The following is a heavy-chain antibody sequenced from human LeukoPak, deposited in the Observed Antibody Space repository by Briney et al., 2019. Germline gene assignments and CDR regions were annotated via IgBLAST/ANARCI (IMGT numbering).Heavy chain of an antibody. CDR1: GFTFSNSA. V-gene: IGHV3-23*01. CDR3: AKGAVAGLFYYYGMDV. CDR2: ISGSGDDT. D-gene: IGHD6-19*01. J-gene: IGHJ6*02. Sequence: GGSLRLSCAASGFTFSNSAMSWVRQGSGKGLEGVSGISGSGDDTYYADSVKGRFTISRDNSMNTLYVHMNSLRAEDTAVYFCAKGAVAGLFYYYGMDVWGQGTTVTVSS.